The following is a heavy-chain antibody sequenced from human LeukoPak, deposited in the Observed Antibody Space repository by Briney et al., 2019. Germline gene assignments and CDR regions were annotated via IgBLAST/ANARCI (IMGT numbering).Heavy chain of an antibody. V-gene: IGHV3-21*01. CDR2: ISSSSSYI. Sequence: GGSLRLSCAASGFTFSSYSMNWVRQAPGKGLEWVSSISSSSSYIYYADSVKGRFAISRDNAKNSLYLQMNSLRAEDTAVYYCARDDSYDFWSGYYMSYWGQGTLVTVSS. D-gene: IGHD3-3*01. CDR3: ARDDSYDFWSGYYMSY. J-gene: IGHJ4*02. CDR1: GFTFSSYS.